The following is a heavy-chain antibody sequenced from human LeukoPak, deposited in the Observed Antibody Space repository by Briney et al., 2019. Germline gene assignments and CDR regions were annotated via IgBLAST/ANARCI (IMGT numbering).Heavy chain of an antibody. J-gene: IGHJ5*02. CDR1: GFSVRSNY. CDR3: ARVTRAEYLSGWYLREGGRFDP. Sequence: GGSLRLSCAASGFSVRSNYISWVRQAPGKGLEWVSMIYSDGSIFHADSVKGRFTMSRDNSRNTLNLQMNSLRVEDTAVYYCARVTRAEYLSGWYLREGGRFDPWGQGTLVTVSS. CDR2: IYSDGSI. D-gene: IGHD6-19*01. V-gene: IGHV3-53*01.